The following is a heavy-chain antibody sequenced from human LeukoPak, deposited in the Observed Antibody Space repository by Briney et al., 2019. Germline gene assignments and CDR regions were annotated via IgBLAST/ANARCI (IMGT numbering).Heavy chain of an antibody. J-gene: IGHJ4*02. CDR2: IRYDGSNK. V-gene: IGHV3-30*02. D-gene: IGHD1-1*01. CDR1: GFTFSSYW. Sequence: GGSLRLSCAASGFTFSSYWMSWVRQAPGKGLEWVAFIRYDGSNKYYADSVKGRFTISRDNSKNTLYLQMNSLRAEDTAVYYCAKRTRNPFDYWGQGTLVTVSS. CDR3: AKRTRNPFDY.